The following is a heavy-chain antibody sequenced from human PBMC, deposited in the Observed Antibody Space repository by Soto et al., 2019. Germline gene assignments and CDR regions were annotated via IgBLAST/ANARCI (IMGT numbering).Heavy chain of an antibody. CDR2: ISASGDNT. Sequence: GGSLRLSCAASGFTFSSYAMSWVRQAPGKGLEWVSLISASGDNTYYGDSGRGRFTISRDNSENTLYLQMNILRAEDTAIYYCAKTSGFYDYWGQGTLVTVSS. J-gene: IGHJ4*02. D-gene: IGHD3-22*01. CDR3: AKTSGFYDY. V-gene: IGHV3-23*01. CDR1: GFTFSSYA.